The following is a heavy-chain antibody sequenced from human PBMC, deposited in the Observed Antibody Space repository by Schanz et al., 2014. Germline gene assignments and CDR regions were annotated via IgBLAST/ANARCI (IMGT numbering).Heavy chain of an antibody. CDR1: GFTVSSNY. J-gene: IGHJ6*02. V-gene: IGHV3-53*01. CDR3: ARRITGTHHNPYYHGMDV. Sequence: EVQLVESGGGLIQPGGSLRLSCAASGFTVSSNYMSWVRQAPGKGLEWVSAISGSGETTYYADSVKGRFTISRDNSKNALYLQMNSLRAEDTAVYYCARRITGTHHNPYYHGMDVWGQGTTVTVSS. D-gene: IGHD1-20*01. CDR2: SGSGETT.